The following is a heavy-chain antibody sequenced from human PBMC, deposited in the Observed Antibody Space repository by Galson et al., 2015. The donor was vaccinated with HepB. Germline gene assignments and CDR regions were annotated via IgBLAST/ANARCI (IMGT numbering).Heavy chain of an antibody. Sequence: SLRLSCAASGFTFSSYALTWVRRAPGKGLEWVSIIAGGGGSTYYADSVKGRFTTSRDNSKNTLYLQMNSLRAEDTAVYYCGEDTSYTDYSRDADYWGQGSLVTVSS. J-gene: IGHJ4*02. CDR2: IAGGGGST. D-gene: IGHD2-2*02. CDR1: GFTFSSYA. CDR3: GEDTSYTDYSRDADY. V-gene: IGHV3-23*01.